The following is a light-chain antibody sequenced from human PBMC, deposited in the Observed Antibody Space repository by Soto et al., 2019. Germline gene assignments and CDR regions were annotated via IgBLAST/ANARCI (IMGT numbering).Light chain of an antibody. CDR2: GAS. CDR3: LRSGSQPHT. Sequence: EIVLTQSPGTLSLSPGEGATLSCRASQSVSSSYLAWYQQKPGQAPRLLIYGASRRATGIPDRFSGSGSGTDFTLTIIRQHPEDFAVYAVLRSGSQPHTFGERTKLEI. CDR1: QSVSSSY. V-gene: IGKV3-20*01. J-gene: IGKJ2*01.